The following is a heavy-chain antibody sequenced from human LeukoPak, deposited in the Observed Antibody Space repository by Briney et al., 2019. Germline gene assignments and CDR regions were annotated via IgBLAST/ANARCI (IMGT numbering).Heavy chain of an antibody. CDR1: GGSFSGYY. D-gene: IGHD3-10*01. J-gene: IGHJ5*02. CDR2: INHSGST. CDR3: ARELYCGSGSYWNWFDP. V-gene: IGHV4-34*01. Sequence: PSETLSLTCAVYGGSFSGYYWSWIRQPPGKGLEWIGEINHSGSTNYNPSLKSRVTISVDTSKNQFSLKLSSVTAADTAVYYCARELYCGSGSYWNWFDPWGQGTLVTVSS.